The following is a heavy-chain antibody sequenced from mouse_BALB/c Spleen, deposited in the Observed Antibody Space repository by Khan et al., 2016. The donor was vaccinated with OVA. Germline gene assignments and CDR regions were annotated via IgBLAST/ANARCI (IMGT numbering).Heavy chain of an antibody. CDR1: GYTFTSYT. D-gene: IGHD2-14*01. Sequence: QVQLQQSGAELARPGASVKMSCKASGYTFTSYTIHWIKKRLGQGLEWIGYINPSNGYTNYNQKFKDKATLTTDKSSTTAYLQLSSLKSDESAVXNCVSDGAYNGNDSWVVYWGQETLVTVSA. V-gene: IGHV1-4*01. CDR2: INPSNGYT. CDR3: VSDGAYNGNDSWVVY. J-gene: IGHJ3*01.